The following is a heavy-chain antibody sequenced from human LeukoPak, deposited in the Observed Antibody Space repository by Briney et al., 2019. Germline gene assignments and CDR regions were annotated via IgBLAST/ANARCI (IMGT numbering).Heavy chain of an antibody. D-gene: IGHD5-18*01. Sequence: GGSLRLSCAASGFTFSSYEMNWVRQAPGKGLEWVSYISSSGSTIYYADSVKGRFTISRDNAKNSLYLQMNSLRAEDTAVYYCARVKRIQLWFPPYYMDVWGKGTTVTISS. J-gene: IGHJ6*03. V-gene: IGHV3-48*03. CDR1: GFTFSSYE. CDR2: ISSSGSTI. CDR3: ARVKRIQLWFPPYYMDV.